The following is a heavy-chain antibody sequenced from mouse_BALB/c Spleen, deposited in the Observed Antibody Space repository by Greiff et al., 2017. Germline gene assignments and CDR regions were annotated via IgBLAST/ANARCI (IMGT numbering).Heavy chain of an antibody. CDR2: INPYNDGS. D-gene: IGHD1-1*01. Sequence: VQLQQSGPELVKPGASVKMSCKASGYTFTSYVMHWVKQKPGQGLEWIGYINPYNDGSKYNEKFKGKATLTSDKSSSTAYMELSSLTSEDSAVYYCAKGDGSSAFDYWGQGTTLTVSS. J-gene: IGHJ2*01. CDR1: GYTFTSYV. V-gene: IGHV1-14*01. CDR3: AKGDGSSAFDY.